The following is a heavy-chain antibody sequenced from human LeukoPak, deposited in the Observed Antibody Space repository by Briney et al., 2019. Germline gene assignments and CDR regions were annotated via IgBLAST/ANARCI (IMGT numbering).Heavy chain of an antibody. V-gene: IGHV3-7*01. J-gene: IGHJ6*03. Sequence: GGSLRLSCAASGFTFSSYWMSWVRQAPGKGLEWVANIKQDGSEKYYVDSVKGRFTISRDNAKNSLYLQMNSLRAEDTAVYYCARLRGDYYGSGSYYRGKLTDYYYMDVWGKGTTVTISS. CDR3: ARLRGDYYGSGSYYRGKLTDYYYMDV. CDR2: IKQDGSEK. D-gene: IGHD3-10*01. CDR1: GFTFSSYW.